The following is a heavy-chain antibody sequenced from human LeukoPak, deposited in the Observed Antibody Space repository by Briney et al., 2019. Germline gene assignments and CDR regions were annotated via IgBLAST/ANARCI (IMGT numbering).Heavy chain of an antibody. V-gene: IGHV3-23*01. CDR3: ASGPPTAVTTFGHW. Sequence: PGGSLRLSCAASGFTFSSYAMSWVRQAPGKGLEWVSAISGSGGSTYYADSVKGRFTISRDNSKNTLYLQMNSLRAEDPAVYYCASGPPTAVTTFGHWWGQGTLVTVSS. CDR1: GFTFSSYA. J-gene: IGHJ4*02. CDR2: ISGSGGST. D-gene: IGHD4-17*01.